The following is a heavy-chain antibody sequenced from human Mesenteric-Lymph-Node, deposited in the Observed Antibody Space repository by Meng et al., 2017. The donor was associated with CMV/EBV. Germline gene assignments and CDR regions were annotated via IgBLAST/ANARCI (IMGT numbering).Heavy chain of an antibody. CDR3: AKDRTFDYYDSSGFDF. CDR2: IYSGGST. D-gene: IGHD3-22*01. Sequence: GESLKISCAASGFTVSSNYMSWVRQAPGKGLEWVSVIYSGGSTYYADSVKGRFTISRDNSKNTLYLQMNSLRAEDTALYYCAKDRTFDYYDSSGFDFWGQGTLVTVSS. J-gene: IGHJ4*02. CDR1: GFTVSSNY. V-gene: IGHV3-53*01.